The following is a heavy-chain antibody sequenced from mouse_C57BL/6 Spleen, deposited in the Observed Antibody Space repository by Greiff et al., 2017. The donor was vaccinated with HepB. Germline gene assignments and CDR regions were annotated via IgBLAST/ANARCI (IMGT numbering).Heavy chain of an antibody. Sequence: EVQLQQSGPELVKPGASVKISCKASGFSFTGYYMHWVKQSHGNILDWIGYIYPYNGVSSYNQKFKGKATLTVDKSSSTAYMEHRSLTSEDPAVYYCAKDLYYGSSSEFAYWGQGTLVTVSA. D-gene: IGHD1-1*01. CDR2: IYPYNGVS. V-gene: IGHV1-31*01. J-gene: IGHJ3*01. CDR1: GFSFTGYY. CDR3: AKDLYYGSSSEFAY.